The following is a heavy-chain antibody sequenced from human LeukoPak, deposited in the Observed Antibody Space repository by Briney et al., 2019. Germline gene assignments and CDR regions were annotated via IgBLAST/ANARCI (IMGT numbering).Heavy chain of an antibody. CDR2: ISSSSSYI. V-gene: IGHV3-21*04. D-gene: IGHD1-26*01. J-gene: IGHJ4*02. CDR1: GFTFSSYS. CDR3: APEAGIVGDY. Sequence: GGSLRLSCAASGFTFSSYSMNWVRQAPGKGLEWVSSISSSSSYIYYADSVKGRFTISRDNSKNTLYLQMNSLRAEDTAVYYCAPEAGIVGDYWGQGTLVTVSS.